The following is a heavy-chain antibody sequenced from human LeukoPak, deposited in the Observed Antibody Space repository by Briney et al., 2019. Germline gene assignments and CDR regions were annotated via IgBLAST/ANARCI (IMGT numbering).Heavy chain of an antibody. CDR2: VYYSGTT. Sequence: SETLSLTCTVSGGSISTYYWSWIRQPPGKGLEWIGYVYYSGTTNYNPSLKSRVTISLDTSKNQFSLMLSSVTAADTAVYFCARGERRDGYTFAYRGQGTLVTVSS. CDR1: GGSISTYY. CDR3: ARGERRDGYTFAY. D-gene: IGHD5-24*01. J-gene: IGHJ4*02. V-gene: IGHV4-59*01.